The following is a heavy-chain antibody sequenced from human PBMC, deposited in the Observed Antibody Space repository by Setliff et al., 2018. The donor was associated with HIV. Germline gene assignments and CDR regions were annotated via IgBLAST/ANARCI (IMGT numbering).Heavy chain of an antibody. CDR3: TRDGSGWSQD. J-gene: IGHJ4*02. V-gene: IGHV3-7*01. CDR2: TRQDEGEK. Sequence: GGSLRLSCTASGFTFSSYWMGWVRQTPGERLEWVANTRQDEGEKFYADSVRGRFTISRDNAKNSLYLQMDGLRAEDTAVYYCTRDGSGWSQDWGQGTLVTVSS. D-gene: IGHD6-19*01. CDR1: GFTFSSYW.